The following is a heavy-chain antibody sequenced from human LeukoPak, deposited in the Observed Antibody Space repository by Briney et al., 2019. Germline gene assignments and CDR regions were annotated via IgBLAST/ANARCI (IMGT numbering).Heavy chain of an antibody. CDR1: RFTFSSYG. CDR3: AKDQYCSSTSCLDY. J-gene: IGHJ4*02. Sequence: GRSLRLSCAASRFTFSSYGVHWVSQARGKGLEWVAVISYDGSNKYYADSVKGRFTISRDNSKNTLYLQMNSLRAEDTAVYYCAKDQYCSSTSCLDYWGQGTLVTVSS. D-gene: IGHD2-2*01. CDR2: ISYDGSNK. V-gene: IGHV3-30*18.